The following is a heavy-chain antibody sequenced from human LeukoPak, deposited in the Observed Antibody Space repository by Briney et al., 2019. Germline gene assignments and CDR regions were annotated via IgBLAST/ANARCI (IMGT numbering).Heavy chain of an antibody. D-gene: IGHD6-19*01. J-gene: IGHJ4*02. CDR2: ISGSGGST. CDR3: AKDSPFLGSGWPFDY. Sequence: PGGSLRLSCAASGFTFSSYAMSWVRQPPGKGLEWVLAISGSGGSTYYADSVKGRFTTSRDNSKNTLYLQMNSLRAEDTAVYYCAKDSPFLGSGWPFDYWGQGTLVTVSS. V-gene: IGHV3-23*01. CDR1: GFTFSSYA.